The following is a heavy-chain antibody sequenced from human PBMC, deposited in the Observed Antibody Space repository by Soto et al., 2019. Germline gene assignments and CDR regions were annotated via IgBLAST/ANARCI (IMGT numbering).Heavy chain of an antibody. V-gene: IGHV3-48*01. CDR3: AFDASNLVLRYFDY. CDR2: ISSSSGTI. Sequence: GGTLRLSCAASGFTFSTYTMNWVRQGPGKGMEWVSYISSSSGTIYYADSVKGRFSISRDNAKNSLYLQMNSLRAEDTAVYYFAFDASNLVLRYFDYCGQGALVTVSS. D-gene: IGHD3-9*01. J-gene: IGHJ4*02. CDR1: GFTFSTYT.